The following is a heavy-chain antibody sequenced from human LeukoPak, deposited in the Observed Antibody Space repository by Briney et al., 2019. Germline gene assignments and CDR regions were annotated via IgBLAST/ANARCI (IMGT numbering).Heavy chain of an antibody. CDR2: ITTGDGNT. V-gene: IGHV3-23*01. CDR3: AKSYNGYESKPDY. Sequence: GGSLVLSCTAAGFTFSSYTMTWVRQAPGKGLKWVSTITTGDGNTYYADSVKGRFTVSRDDSKNTLYLQMNSLRAEDTAVYYCAKSYNGYESKPDYWGQGTLVTVSS. CDR1: GFTFSSYT. D-gene: IGHD5-12*01. J-gene: IGHJ4*02.